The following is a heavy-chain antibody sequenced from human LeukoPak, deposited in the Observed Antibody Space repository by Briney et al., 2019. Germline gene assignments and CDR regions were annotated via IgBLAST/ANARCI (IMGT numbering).Heavy chain of an antibody. J-gene: IGHJ4*02. D-gene: IGHD2-2*01. V-gene: IGHV3-23*01. Sequence: PGGSLRLSCAASGFTFSSYAMSWVRQAPGKGMEWVSAISGSGGSTYYADSVKGRFTISRDNSKNTLYLQMNSLRAEDTAVYYCATNLVVPAENFDYWGQGTLVTVSS. CDR1: GFTFSSYA. CDR2: ISGSGGST. CDR3: ATNLVVPAENFDY.